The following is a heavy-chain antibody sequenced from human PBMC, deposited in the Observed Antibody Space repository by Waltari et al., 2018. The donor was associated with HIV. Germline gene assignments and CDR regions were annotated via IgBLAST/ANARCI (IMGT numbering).Heavy chain of an antibody. D-gene: IGHD1-1*01. CDR3: ARAGGAWNRFDY. CDR2: INPDGSET. J-gene: IGHJ4*02. CDR1: GFPFRNHW. V-gene: IGHV3-7*01. Sequence: EVQLVESGGGLVQPGGSLRLSCAASGFPFRNHWMTWVRQDPGKGLEWLANINPDGSETYHVDSAKGRFTISRDNAKNSLYLQMNSLRVEDTAVYYCARAGGAWNRFDYRGQGTLVTVSS.